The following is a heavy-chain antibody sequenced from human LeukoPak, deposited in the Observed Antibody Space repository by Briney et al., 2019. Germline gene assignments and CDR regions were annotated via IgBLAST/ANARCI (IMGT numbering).Heavy chain of an antibody. CDR2: INHNGDT. J-gene: IGHJ5*02. D-gene: IGHD2-15*01. CDR1: GGSFSVYY. Sequence: SETLSLTCAVYGGSFSVYYWTWIRQPPGKGLEWIGEINHNGDTNCNPSLKSRVTISVDTSKNQFSLKLSSVTAADTAVYYCARVRCSGGSCYPNWFDPWGQGTLVTVSS. V-gene: IGHV4-34*01. CDR3: ARVRCSGGSCYPNWFDP.